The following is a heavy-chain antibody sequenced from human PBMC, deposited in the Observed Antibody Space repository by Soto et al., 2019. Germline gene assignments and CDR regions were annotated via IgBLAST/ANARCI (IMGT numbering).Heavy chain of an antibody. CDR3: ATSRTFDY. CDR1: GTSISSYS. V-gene: IGHV4-59*12. Sequence: SEPLSLTCPVSGTSISSYSWSWIRQPPGKGLEWIANIHYSGTTNYNPSLASRVTLSVDTSKNQFSLKMTSVTAEDTAIYYCATSRTFDYWGQGTLVTVSS. CDR2: IHYSGTT. J-gene: IGHJ4*02. D-gene: IGHD6-13*01.